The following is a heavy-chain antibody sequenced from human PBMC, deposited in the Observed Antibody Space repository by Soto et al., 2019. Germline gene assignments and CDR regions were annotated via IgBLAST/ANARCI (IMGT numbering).Heavy chain of an antibody. CDR3: AKNQGVELVPLATVDWFDY. V-gene: IGHV3-23*01. Sequence: GGSLRLSGAASGFIFENFGMSWVRQAPGKGLEWISSISGSGFKKYYADSVKGRFTIPRDNSKSPACLELNHLSAEDTAVYHCAKNQGVELVPLATVDWFDYWGQGSVVTVSS. CDR2: ISGSGFKK. CDR1: GFIFENFG. D-gene: IGHD1-26*01. J-gene: IGHJ5*01.